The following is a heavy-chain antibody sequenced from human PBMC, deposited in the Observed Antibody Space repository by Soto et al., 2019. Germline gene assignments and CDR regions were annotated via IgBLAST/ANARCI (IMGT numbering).Heavy chain of an antibody. V-gene: IGHV4-4*02. CDR1: GGSISSSNW. D-gene: IGHD4-17*01. Sequence: QVQLQESGPGLVKPSGTLSLTCAVSGGSISSSNWWSWVRQPPGKGLEWIGEIYHSGSTNYNPSLKSRVTISVDKSKNQFSLKLGSVTAADTAVYYCASGYGDYDRGNNFDYWGQGTLVTVSS. CDR3: ASGYGDYDRGNNFDY. CDR2: IYHSGST. J-gene: IGHJ4*02.